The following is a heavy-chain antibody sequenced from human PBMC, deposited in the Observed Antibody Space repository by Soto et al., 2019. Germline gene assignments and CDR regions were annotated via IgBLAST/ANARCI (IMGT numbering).Heavy chain of an antibody. J-gene: IGHJ5*02. Sequence: SETLSLTCTVSGGSISSYYWSWIRQPPGKGLEWIGYIYYSGSTNYNPSLKSRVTISVDTSKNQISLKLSSVTAADTAVYYCARQFVSQYCSGGSCYEGRFDPWGQGTLVTSPQ. CDR1: GGSISSYY. CDR3: ARQFVSQYCSGGSCYEGRFDP. V-gene: IGHV4-59*08. CDR2: IYYSGST. D-gene: IGHD2-15*01.